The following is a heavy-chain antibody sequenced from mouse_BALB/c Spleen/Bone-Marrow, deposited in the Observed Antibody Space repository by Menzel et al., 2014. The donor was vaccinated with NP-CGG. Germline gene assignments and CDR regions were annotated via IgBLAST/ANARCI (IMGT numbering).Heavy chain of an antibody. J-gene: IGHJ4*01. V-gene: IGHV14-3*02. CDR2: IDPANGNT. Sequence: VQLQQSGAELVKPGASVKLSCTASGFNIKDTYMHWVKQRPEQGLEWIGRIDPANGNTKYDPKFQGKATITADTSSNTAYLQLSSLTSEDTAVYDCARYGNYCYTMDYGGQRPSVTVSS. D-gene: IGHD2-1*01. CDR3: ARYGNYCYTMDY. CDR1: GFNIKDTY.